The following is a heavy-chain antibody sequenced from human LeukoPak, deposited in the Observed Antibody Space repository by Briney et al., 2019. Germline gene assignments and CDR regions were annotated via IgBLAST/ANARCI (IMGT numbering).Heavy chain of an antibody. CDR2: IYSGGST. Sequence: GGSLRLSCAASGFTVSSNYMSWVRQAPGKGLEWVSVIYSGGSTYYADSVKGRFTISRDNSKNTLYLQMNSLRAEDTAVYYCAKSTTVTTIDDYWGQGTLVTVSS. D-gene: IGHD4-17*01. J-gene: IGHJ4*02. CDR1: GFTVSSNY. CDR3: AKSTTVTTIDDY. V-gene: IGHV3-53*01.